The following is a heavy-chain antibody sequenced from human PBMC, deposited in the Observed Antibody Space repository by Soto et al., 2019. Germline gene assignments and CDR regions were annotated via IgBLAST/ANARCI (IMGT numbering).Heavy chain of an antibody. Sequence: GGSLRLSCAASGFTVSSNYMSWVRQAQGKGLEWVSVIYSGGSTYYADSVKGRFTISRAHSKNTLYLQMTSRRADATAGNYDAIEGVTGTTGMDVWGQGTTVTVSS. V-gene: IGHV3-53*01. J-gene: IGHJ6*02. CDR3: AIEGVTGTTGMDV. D-gene: IGHD1-7*01. CDR2: IYSGGST. CDR1: GFTVSSNY.